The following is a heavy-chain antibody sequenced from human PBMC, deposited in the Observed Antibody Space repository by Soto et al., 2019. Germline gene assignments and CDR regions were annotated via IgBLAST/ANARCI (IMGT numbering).Heavy chain of an antibody. Sequence: EVQLVESGGGLVEPGGSIRLSCVASGFTFTKAYMTWVRQAPGKGLEWVGRIKGSHAGGTTDYATSVKGRFTISRDDSKNTLYLQMNSLKTEDTSVYYCATEGGCPGSNLYGAYWGLGTLVTVSS. D-gene: IGHD1-26*01. CDR2: IKGSHAGGTT. V-gene: IGHV3-15*01. CDR3: ATEGGCPGSNLYGAY. J-gene: IGHJ4*02. CDR1: GFTFTKAY.